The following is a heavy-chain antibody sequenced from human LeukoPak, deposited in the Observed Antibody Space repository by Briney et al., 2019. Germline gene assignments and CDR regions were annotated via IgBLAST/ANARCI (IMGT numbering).Heavy chain of an antibody. CDR2: IHYSGST. J-gene: IGHJ6*02. CDR3: ARHEPYRVPVAGTYYSYPMDV. Sequence: SETLSLTCSVSGGSISSYYWSWIRQPPGKGLEWIAYIHYSGSTNYNPSLKSRLTISVDTSKNQFSLKLTSVTAADTAVYYCARHEPYRVPVAGTYYSYPMDVWGQGTTVTISS. D-gene: IGHD6-19*01. V-gene: IGHV4-59*08. CDR1: GGSISSYY.